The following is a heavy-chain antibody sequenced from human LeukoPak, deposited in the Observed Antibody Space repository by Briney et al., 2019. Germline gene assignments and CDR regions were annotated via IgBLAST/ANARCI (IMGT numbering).Heavy chain of an antibody. CDR2: IYYSGST. D-gene: IGHD6-19*01. CDR3: ARGIAVAGTSGYYYGMDV. V-gene: IGHV4-59*01. Sequence: SGTLSLTCTVSGGSISSYYWSWIRQPPGKGLEWIGYIYYSGSTNYNPSLKSRVTISVDTSKNQFSLKLSSVTAADTAVYYCARGIAVAGTSGYYYGMDVWGQGTTVTVSS. CDR1: GGSISSYY. J-gene: IGHJ6*02.